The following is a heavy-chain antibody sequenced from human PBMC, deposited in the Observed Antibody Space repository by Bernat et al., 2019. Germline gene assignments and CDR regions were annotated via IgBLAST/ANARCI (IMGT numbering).Heavy chain of an antibody. V-gene: IGHV4-34*01. CDR1: GGSFSGYY. Sequence: QVQLQQWGAGLLKPSETLSLTCAVYGGSFSGYYWSWIRQPPGKGLEWIGEINHSGSTNYNPSLKSRVTLSVDTSKNQFSLKLSSVTAADTAVYYCARGGSNKSGPGHYFDYWGQGTLVTVSS. CDR3: ARGGSNKSGPGHYFDY. J-gene: IGHJ4*02. CDR2: INHSGST. D-gene: IGHD1/OR15-1a*01.